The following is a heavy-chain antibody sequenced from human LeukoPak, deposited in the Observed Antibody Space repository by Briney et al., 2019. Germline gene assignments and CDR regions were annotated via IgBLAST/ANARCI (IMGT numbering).Heavy chain of an antibody. Sequence: GGSLRLSCAASGFTFNTYWIHWVRQVPGKGLVWVSRINGDGSSTAYADSVKGRFTISRDNAKNTLYLQMNSLRAEDTAVYYCAREKGSSNYDSWGQGTLVTVSS. CDR1: GFTFNTYW. D-gene: IGHD4-11*01. J-gene: IGHJ5*01. CDR2: INGDGSST. V-gene: IGHV3-74*03. CDR3: AREKGSSNYDS.